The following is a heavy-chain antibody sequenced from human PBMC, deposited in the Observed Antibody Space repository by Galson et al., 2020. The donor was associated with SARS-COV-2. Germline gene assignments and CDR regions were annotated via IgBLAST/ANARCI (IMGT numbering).Heavy chain of an antibody. V-gene: IGHV3-30*04. Sequence: GESLKISCAASGFTFSNFEMHWVRQAPGKGLEWVAVISSDGTQKYYADSVKGRFSISRDNSKKTLYLQMAGLGPEDTAVYYCARDKDRVTRSFDNWGQGTLVTVSS. J-gene: IGHJ4*02. D-gene: IGHD2-21*02. CDR2: ISSDGTQK. CDR1: GFTFSNFE. CDR3: ARDKDRVTRSFDN.